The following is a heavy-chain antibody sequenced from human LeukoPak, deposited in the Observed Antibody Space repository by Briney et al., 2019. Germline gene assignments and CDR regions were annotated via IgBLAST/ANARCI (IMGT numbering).Heavy chain of an antibody. CDR2: ISSNGGST. CDR1: GFTFSSYA. D-gene: IGHD6-19*01. Sequence: GGSLRLSCSASGFTFSSYAMHWVRQAPGKGLEYVSAISSNGGSTYYADSVKGRFTISRDNSKNTLYLQMSSLRAEDTAVYYCAREEWLVHHYFDYWGQGTLVTVSS. CDR3: AREEWLVHHYFDY. V-gene: IGHV3-64D*06. J-gene: IGHJ4*02.